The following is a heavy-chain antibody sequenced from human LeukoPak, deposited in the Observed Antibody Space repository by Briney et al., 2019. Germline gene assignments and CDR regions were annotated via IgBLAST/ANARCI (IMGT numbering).Heavy chain of an antibody. V-gene: IGHV3-53*01. J-gene: IGHJ4*02. Sequence: GGSLRLSCVASGFTVSSNYMSWVRQAPGKGLEWVAVIYGGGQTYYADSAKGRFTISRDNSKNTLYLQMNSLRAEDTAMYYCTRSYYYDSSGYRNDYWGQGTLVTVSS. CDR3: TRSYYYDSSGYRNDY. CDR2: IYGGGQT. CDR1: GFTVSSNY. D-gene: IGHD3-22*01.